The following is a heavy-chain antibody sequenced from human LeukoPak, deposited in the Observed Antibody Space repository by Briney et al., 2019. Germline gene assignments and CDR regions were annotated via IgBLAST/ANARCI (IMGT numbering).Heavy chain of an antibody. V-gene: IGHV3-23*01. CDR1: GFTFSGYD. D-gene: IGHD1-7*01. J-gene: IGHJ4*02. Sequence: GGSLRLSCAASGFTFSGYDMTWVRQAAGKGLEWVSAISGSGGSTYYADSVKGRFTISRDNSKNTLYLQMNGLRAEDTAVYYCAKELGNYRHFDYWGQGTLVTVSS. CDR3: AKELGNYRHFDY. CDR2: ISGSGGST.